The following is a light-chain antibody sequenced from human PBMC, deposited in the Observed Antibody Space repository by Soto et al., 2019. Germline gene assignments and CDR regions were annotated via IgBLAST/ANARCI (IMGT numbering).Light chain of an antibody. V-gene: IGLV2-14*01. CDR3: SSYTGSSTLYV. J-gene: IGLJ1*01. CDR1: SXDVGTYNY. CDR2: EVT. Sequence: QSVLTQPASVSGSPGQSITISCTGTSXDVGTYNYVSWYQQHPGKAPKVMIYEVTYRPSGVSNRFSGSKSGNTASLTISGLQAEDEAEYYCSSYTGSSTLYVLGTGTKLTVL.